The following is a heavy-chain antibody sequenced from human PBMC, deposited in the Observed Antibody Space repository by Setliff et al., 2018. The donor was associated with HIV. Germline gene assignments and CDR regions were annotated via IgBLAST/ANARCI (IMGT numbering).Heavy chain of an antibody. D-gene: IGHD3-22*01. CDR2: IYYSGST. V-gene: IGHV4-39*01. Sequence: PSETLSLTCTVSGGSISSSNYYWGWIRQPPGKGLEWIGSIYYSGSTYYNPSLKSRVSISVDTAKNQFSLKLTSVTAADTALYFCARQFGSGFYFDYWGRGTLVTV. J-gene: IGHJ4*02. CDR1: GGSISSSNYY. CDR3: ARQFGSGFYFDY.